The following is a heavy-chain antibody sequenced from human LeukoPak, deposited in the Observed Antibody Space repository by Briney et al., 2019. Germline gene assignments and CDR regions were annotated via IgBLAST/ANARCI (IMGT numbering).Heavy chain of an antibody. Sequence: PGGSLRLSCAASGFTFSSYTMNWVRKAPGKGLEWTSYISSSSSIMYYADSVKGRFSISRDNAKNSLYLQMNSLGDEDTAVYYCARDKSGSDSARGAVIDICGQGAIVTVSS. D-gene: IGHD1-26*01. CDR1: GFTFSSYT. J-gene: IGHJ3*02. CDR3: ARDKSGSDSARGAVIDI. V-gene: IGHV3-48*02. CDR2: ISSSSSIM.